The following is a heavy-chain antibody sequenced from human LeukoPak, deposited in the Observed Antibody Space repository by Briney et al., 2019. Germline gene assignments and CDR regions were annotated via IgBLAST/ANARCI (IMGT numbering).Heavy chain of an antibody. CDR2: ISDSGGNT. J-gene: IGHJ4*02. D-gene: IGHD2-2*01. CDR1: GFTFSNYA. CDR3: AKDRKIRIVPAAPIVPLDY. V-gene: IGHV3-23*01. Sequence: GGSLRLSCAASGFTFSNYAVGWVRQAPGKGLEWVSTISDSGGNTYHADSVKGRFTISRDNSKNTVYLQMNSLRAEDTAVYYCAKDRKIRIVPAAPIVPLDYWGQGTLVTVSS.